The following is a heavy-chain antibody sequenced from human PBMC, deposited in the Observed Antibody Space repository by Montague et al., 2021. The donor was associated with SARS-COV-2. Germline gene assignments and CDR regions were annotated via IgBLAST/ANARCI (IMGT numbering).Heavy chain of an antibody. CDR2: IYYSGST. CDR1: GGSISNYY. V-gene: IGHV4-59*01. Sequence: SETLSLTCTVSGGSISNYYWSWIRQPPGGGLEWIGYIYYSGSTGYSPSLKSRVTISLDTSKNQFSLKVTSVTAADTAVYYCARGGGYYSYGLDVGGPGTTVTVSS. J-gene: IGHJ6*02. D-gene: IGHD3-22*01. CDR3: ARGGGYYSYGLDV.